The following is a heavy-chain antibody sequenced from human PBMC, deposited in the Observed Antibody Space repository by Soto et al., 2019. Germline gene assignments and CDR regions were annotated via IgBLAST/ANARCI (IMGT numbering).Heavy chain of an antibody. CDR1: GFTFDDYA. Sequence: GGSLRLSCAAAGFTFDDYAMHWVRQAPGKGLEWVSGISWNSGSIGYADSVKGRFTISRDNAKNSLYLQMNSLRAEDTALYYCAKAYSYCGGDCYHDAFDIWGQGTMVTVSS. D-gene: IGHD2-21*01. J-gene: IGHJ3*02. CDR2: ISWNSGSI. CDR3: AKAYSYCGGDCYHDAFDI. V-gene: IGHV3-9*01.